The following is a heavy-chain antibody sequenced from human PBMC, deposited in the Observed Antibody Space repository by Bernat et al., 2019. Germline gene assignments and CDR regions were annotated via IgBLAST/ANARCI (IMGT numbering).Heavy chain of an antibody. D-gene: IGHD6-13*01. J-gene: IGHJ4*01. CDR3: ARPRGHIRYSSSWYPYYFDY. V-gene: IGHV1-18*01. Sequence: VQLAQSGAEEKKPGASVKVSCKASGYTFTSYGISWVRQAPGQGREWMGWISAYNGNTNYAQKLQGRVTMTTDTSTSTAYMELRSLRSDDTAVYYCARPRGHIRYSSSWYPYYFDYWGHGILVTVAS. CDR2: ISAYNGNT. CDR1: GYTFTSYG.